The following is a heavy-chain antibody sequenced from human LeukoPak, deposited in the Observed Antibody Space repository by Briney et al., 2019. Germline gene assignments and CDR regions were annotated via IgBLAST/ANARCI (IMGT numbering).Heavy chain of an antibody. V-gene: IGHV1-18*01. CDR1: GYTFTSYV. Sequence: GASVKVSCKASGYTFTSYVISWVRQAPGQGLEWMGWISAYNGNTNYAQKLQGRVTMTRNTSISTAYMELSSLRSEDTAVYYCARLYGDYYDSSGTGGWGQGTLVTVSS. CDR3: ARLYGDYYDSSGTGG. CDR2: ISAYNGNT. D-gene: IGHD3-22*01. J-gene: IGHJ4*02.